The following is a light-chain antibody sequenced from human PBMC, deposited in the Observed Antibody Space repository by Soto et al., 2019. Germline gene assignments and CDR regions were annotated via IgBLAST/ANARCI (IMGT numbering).Light chain of an antibody. Sequence: DIQMTQSPSTLSASVGDRVTITCRASQSISSWLAWYQQKPGKAPKLLIYKASSLESGVPSRFSGSGSETEFTLTISSLQPDDFATYYCQQYKSYRRTFGQGTKVEIK. CDR1: QSISSW. CDR2: KAS. CDR3: QQYKSYRRT. J-gene: IGKJ1*01. V-gene: IGKV1-5*03.